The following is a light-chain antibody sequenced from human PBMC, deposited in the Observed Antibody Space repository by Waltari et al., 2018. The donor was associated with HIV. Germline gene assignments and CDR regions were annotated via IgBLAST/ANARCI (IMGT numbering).Light chain of an antibody. J-gene: IGLJ1*01. V-gene: IGLV2-14*01. CDR3: SSYTSSSTRV. Sequence: QSVLTQPASVSGSPGQSITISSTGTRSDVGGYNYVSWYQQHPGKAPKLMIYDASNRPSGVSNRFSGSKSGNTASLTISGLQAEDEADYYCSSYTSSSTRVFGTGTKVTVL. CDR1: RSDVGGYNY. CDR2: DAS.